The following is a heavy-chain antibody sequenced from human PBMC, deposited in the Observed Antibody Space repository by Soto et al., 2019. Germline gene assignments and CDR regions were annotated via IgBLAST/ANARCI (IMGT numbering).Heavy chain of an antibody. CDR3: ARGVGSGSYYNQYNWFDP. J-gene: IGHJ5*02. Sequence: QVQLVQSGGEVKKPGASVKVSCKASGYTFTNYGISWVRQAPGQGLEWMGWINVYNGNTKYAQKAQGRVTMTTDTPTXTXNMELRSLRSDDTAVYYCARGVGSGSYYNQYNWFDPWGQGTLVTVSS. CDR2: INVYNGNT. CDR1: GYTFTNYG. V-gene: IGHV1-18*01. D-gene: IGHD3-10*01.